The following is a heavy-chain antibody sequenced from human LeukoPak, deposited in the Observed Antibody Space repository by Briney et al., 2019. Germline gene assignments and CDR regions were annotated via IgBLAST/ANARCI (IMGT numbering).Heavy chain of an antibody. CDR2: IKQDGSEK. V-gene: IGHV3-7*01. Sequence: PGGSLRLSCVASGFTFGNYWMSWVRQAPGKGLEWVANIKQDGSEKYYVDSVKGRFTISRDNAKNSLYLQMNSLRAEDTAVYYCARAIGSGTEDYWGQGSPVTVSS. CDR3: ARAIGSGTEDY. CDR1: GFTFGNYW. J-gene: IGHJ4*02. D-gene: IGHD6-13*01.